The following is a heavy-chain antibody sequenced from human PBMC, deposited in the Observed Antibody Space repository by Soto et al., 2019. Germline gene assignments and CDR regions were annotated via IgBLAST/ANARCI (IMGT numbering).Heavy chain of an antibody. CDR2: ISYDGSHQ. CDR3: AKDPKCCTIGSHFLDNWFDP. CDR1: GFTFSNYG. J-gene: IGHJ5*02. Sequence: QPGGSLRLSCAAFGFTFSNYGMHWVRQTPGKXLEWVAVISYDGSHQFYTDSVKGRFTISRDNSKNTLYLQMNSLKTEDTAMYYCAKDPKCCTIGSHFLDNWFDPWGQGTLVTVSS. V-gene: IGHV3-30*18. D-gene: IGHD2-8*01.